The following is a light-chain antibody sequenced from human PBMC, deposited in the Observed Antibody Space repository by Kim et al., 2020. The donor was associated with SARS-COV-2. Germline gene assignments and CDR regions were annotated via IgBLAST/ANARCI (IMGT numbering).Light chain of an antibody. CDR2: EVN. CDR3: CSYASDITYV. Sequence: QSALTQPASVSGSPGQSITISCTGTSSDVGGYNLVSWYQQHPGQAPKLMIYEVNKRPSGVSNRFSGSRSGNTASLTISGLQAEDEADYFCCSYASDITYVFGAGTKGTVL. CDR1: SSDVGGYNL. J-gene: IGLJ1*01. V-gene: IGLV2-23*02.